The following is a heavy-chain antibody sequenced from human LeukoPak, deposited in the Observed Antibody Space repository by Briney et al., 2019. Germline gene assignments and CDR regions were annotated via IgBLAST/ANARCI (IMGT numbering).Heavy chain of an antibody. CDR2: ISSSSSYI. Sequence: PGGSLRLSCAASGFTFSSYSRNWVRQAPGKGLEWVSSISSSSSYIYYADSVTGRFTISRDNAKNSLYLQMNSLRAEDTAVYYCIAARHRTPFDYWGQGTLVTVSS. J-gene: IGHJ4*02. CDR3: IAARHRTPFDY. V-gene: IGHV3-21*01. CDR1: GFTFSSYS. D-gene: IGHD6-6*01.